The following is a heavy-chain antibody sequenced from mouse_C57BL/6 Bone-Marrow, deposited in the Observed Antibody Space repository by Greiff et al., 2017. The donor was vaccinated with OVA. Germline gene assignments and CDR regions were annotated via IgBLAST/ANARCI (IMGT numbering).Heavy chain of an antibody. Sequence: QVQLKESGAELVKPGASVKISCKASGYAFSSYWMNWVKQRPGKGLEWIGQIYPGDGDTNYNGKFKGKATLTADKSSSTAYMQLSSLTSEDSAVYFCGTTVPNWYFDVWGTGTTVTVSS. D-gene: IGHD1-1*01. J-gene: IGHJ1*03. CDR2: IYPGDGDT. CDR3: GTTVPNWYFDV. V-gene: IGHV1-80*01. CDR1: GYAFSSYW.